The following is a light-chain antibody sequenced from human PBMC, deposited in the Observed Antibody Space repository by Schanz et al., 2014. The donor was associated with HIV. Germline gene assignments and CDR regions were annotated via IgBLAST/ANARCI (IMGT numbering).Light chain of an antibody. V-gene: IGLV2-8*01. CDR2: EVT. Sequence: QSVLTQPPSASGSPGQSVTIFCTGTSSDVGDYDFVSWYQQHPGKAPKLLIYEVTKWPSGVPDRFSGSKSGNTASLTVSGLQAEDEADYYCQSYDSSLSGNVVFGGGTKLTVL. CDR3: QSYDSSLSGNVV. CDR1: SSDVGDYDF. J-gene: IGLJ2*01.